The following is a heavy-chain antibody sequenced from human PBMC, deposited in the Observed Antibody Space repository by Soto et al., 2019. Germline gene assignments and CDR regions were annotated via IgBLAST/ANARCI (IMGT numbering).Heavy chain of an antibody. D-gene: IGHD1-1*01. CDR3: ARYDAFKAFDL. J-gene: IGHJ3*01. V-gene: IGHV3-21*01. CDR1: GFTFNSYS. Sequence: AGGSLRLSCAASGFTFNSYSVNWVRQAPGKGLEWVASISSGSVHIDFADSVKGRFTISRDDVTNSVSLQMDSLRVEDTGIYYCARYDAFKAFDLWGQGTMATVSS. CDR2: ISSGSVHI.